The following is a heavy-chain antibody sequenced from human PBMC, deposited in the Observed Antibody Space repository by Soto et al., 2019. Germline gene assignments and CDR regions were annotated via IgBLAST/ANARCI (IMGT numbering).Heavy chain of an antibody. CDR1: GGSISTYY. CDR2: IYYSGST. Sequence: PSETLSLTCTVSGGSISTYYWSWIRQPPGKGLEWIGYIYYSGSTNYNPSLKSRVTISVDTSKNQFSLKLSSVTAADTAVYYCAGHVHPTVTTPFAYWGQGTLVTVSS. V-gene: IGHV4-59*08. J-gene: IGHJ4*02. D-gene: IGHD4-17*01. CDR3: AGHVHPTVTTPFAY.